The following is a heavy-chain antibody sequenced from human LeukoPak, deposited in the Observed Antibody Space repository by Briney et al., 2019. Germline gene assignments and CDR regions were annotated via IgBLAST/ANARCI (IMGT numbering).Heavy chain of an antibody. Sequence: GRSLRLSCAASGFTFSSYAMHWVRQAPDKGLEWVAVISYDGSNKYHADSVKGRFTISRDNSKNTLYLQMNSLRAEDTAVYYCARSLYCSSTSCFGDRLVYGMDVWGKGTTVTVSS. V-gene: IGHV3-30*04. CDR3: ARSLYCSSTSCFGDRLVYGMDV. CDR2: ISYDGSNK. CDR1: GFTFSSYA. J-gene: IGHJ6*04. D-gene: IGHD2-2*01.